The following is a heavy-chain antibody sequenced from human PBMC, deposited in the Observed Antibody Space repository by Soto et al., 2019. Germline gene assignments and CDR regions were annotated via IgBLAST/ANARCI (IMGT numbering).Heavy chain of an antibody. D-gene: IGHD3-3*01. CDR2: IIPIFGTA. CDR3: ASCSRYYDFWSGYSYYYYYGMDV. CDR1: GGTFSSYA. Sequence: SVKVSCKASGGTFSSYAISWVRQAPGQGLEWMGGIIPIFGTANYAQKFQGRVTITADESTSTAYMELSSLRSEDTAVCYCASCSRYYDFWSGYSYYYYYGMDVWGQGTTVTVSS. V-gene: IGHV1-69*13. J-gene: IGHJ6*02.